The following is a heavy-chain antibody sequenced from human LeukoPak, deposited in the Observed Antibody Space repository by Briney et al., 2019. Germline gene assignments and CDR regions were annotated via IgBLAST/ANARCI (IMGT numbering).Heavy chain of an antibody. CDR2: IIPIFGTA. Sequence: ASVKVSCKASGGTFSSYAISWVRQAPGQGLEWMGGIIPIFGTANYAQKFQGRVTITADESTSTAYMELSSLRSEDTAVYYCAREGEMATSVFDYWGQGTLVTVPS. V-gene: IGHV1-69*13. J-gene: IGHJ4*02. CDR3: AREGEMATSVFDY. CDR1: GGTFSSYA. D-gene: IGHD5-24*01.